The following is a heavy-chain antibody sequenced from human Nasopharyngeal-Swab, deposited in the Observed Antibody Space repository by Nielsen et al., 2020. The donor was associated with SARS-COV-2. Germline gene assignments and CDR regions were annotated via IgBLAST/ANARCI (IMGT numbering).Heavy chain of an antibody. Sequence: GGSLRLSCAASGFTFSPYTMTWVRQAPGKGLEWLSYITGTSDSIRYADSVKGRFTISRDNAKNSLFLQMNGLTAEDTAVYYRARERGGGYGDYWGQGTLVTVSS. CDR2: ITGTSDSI. CDR3: ARERGGGYGDY. D-gene: IGHD5-12*01. V-gene: IGHV3-48*04. J-gene: IGHJ4*02. CDR1: GFTFSPYT.